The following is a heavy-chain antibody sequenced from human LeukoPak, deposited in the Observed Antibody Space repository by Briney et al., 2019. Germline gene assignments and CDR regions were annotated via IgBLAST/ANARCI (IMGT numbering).Heavy chain of an antibody. CDR1: GYSFTSYW. D-gene: IGHD2-21*01. Sequence: GEALKISCKGSGYSFTSYWIGWVRQMPGEGLEWMGIIYPGDSDTRYSPSFQGQVTTSADKSISTAYLQWSSLKASDTAMYYCASGIPLDAFDIWGQGTMVTASS. J-gene: IGHJ3*02. CDR2: IYPGDSDT. CDR3: ASGIPLDAFDI. V-gene: IGHV5-51*01.